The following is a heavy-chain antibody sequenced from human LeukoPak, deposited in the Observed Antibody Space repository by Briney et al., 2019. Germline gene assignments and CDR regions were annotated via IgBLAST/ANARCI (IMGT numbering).Heavy chain of an antibody. D-gene: IGHD3-22*01. Sequence: VASVKVSCKASGYTFTSYYMHWVRQAPGQGLEWMGIINPSGGSTSYAQKFQGRVTMTRDTSTSTVYMELSSLRSEDTAVYYCARIGVNYYDSSGSYYFDYWGQGTLVTVSS. J-gene: IGHJ4*02. V-gene: IGHV1-46*01. CDR2: INPSGGST. CDR3: ARIGVNYYDSSGSYYFDY. CDR1: GYTFTSYY.